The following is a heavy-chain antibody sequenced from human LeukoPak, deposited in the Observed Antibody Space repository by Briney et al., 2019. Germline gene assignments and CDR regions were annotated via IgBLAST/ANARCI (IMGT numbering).Heavy chain of an antibody. J-gene: IGHJ3*02. CDR3: AKRRGKAAAGSVGAFDI. V-gene: IGHV3-64*01. Sequence: PGGSLRLSCAASGFTFSNHPMHWVRQAPGKGLEYVSSICSNGGSTYYANSVKRRSTISRDNSKNTLYLKMNSLRAEDTAVYYCAKRRGKAAAGSVGAFDIWGQGTMVTVSS. D-gene: IGHD6-13*01. CDR1: GFTFSNHP. CDR2: ICSNGGST.